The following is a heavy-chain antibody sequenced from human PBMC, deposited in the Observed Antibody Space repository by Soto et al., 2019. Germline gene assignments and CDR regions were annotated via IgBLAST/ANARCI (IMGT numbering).Heavy chain of an antibody. CDR3: ASLRGSVPNFFFDS. CDR2: IFYSGNA. J-gene: IGHJ4*02. D-gene: IGHD3-10*01. V-gene: IGHV4-31*03. CDR1: GGSISSDDYY. Sequence: QVQLQESGPGLVKPSQTLSLTCTVSGGSISSDDYYWTWIRQLPGKGLEWIGYIFYSGNAYYNSSLKSRVSISVDTSKNQFSLDLTSVTAADTAVYFCASLRGSVPNFFFDSWGQGTLITVSS.